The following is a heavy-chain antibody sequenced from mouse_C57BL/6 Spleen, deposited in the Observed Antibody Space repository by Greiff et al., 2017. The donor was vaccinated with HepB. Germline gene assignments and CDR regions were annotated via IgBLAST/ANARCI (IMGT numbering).Heavy chain of an antibody. CDR3: ARKDYVYAMDY. CDR1: GFTFSSYA. V-gene: IGHV5-4*03. D-gene: IGHD2-4*01. CDR2: ISDGGSYT. J-gene: IGHJ4*01. Sequence: EVKVVESGGGLVKPGGSLKLSCAASGFTFSSYAMSWVRQTPEKRLEWVATISDGGSYTYYPDNVKGRFTISRDNAKNNLYLQMSHLKSEDTAMYYCARKDYVYAMDYWGQGTSVTVSS.